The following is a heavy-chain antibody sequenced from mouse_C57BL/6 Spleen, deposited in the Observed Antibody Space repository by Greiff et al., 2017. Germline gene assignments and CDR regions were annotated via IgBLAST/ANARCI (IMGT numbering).Heavy chain of an antibody. D-gene: IGHD2-3*01. CDR1: GFTFSDYG. CDR3: ARGYYGYYPFAF. CDR2: ISSGSSTI. J-gene: IGHJ3*01. Sequence: EVQGVESGGGLVKPGGSLKLSCAASGFTFSDYGMHWVRQAPEKGLEWVAYISSGSSTIYYADTVKGRFTISRDNAKNTLFLQMTSLRSEDTAMYYCARGYYGYYPFAFWGKGTLVTVSA. V-gene: IGHV5-17*01.